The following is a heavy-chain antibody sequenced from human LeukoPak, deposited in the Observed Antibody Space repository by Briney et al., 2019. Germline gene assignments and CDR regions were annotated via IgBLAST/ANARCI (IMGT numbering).Heavy chain of an antibody. V-gene: IGHV1-2*04. CDR3: ARDHSSSWYDY. CDR1: GYTFTSYA. D-gene: IGHD6-13*01. Sequence: ASVKVSCKASGYTFTSYAMNWLRQAPGQGLEWMGWINPNSGGTNYAQKFQGWVTMTRDTSISTAYMELSRLRSDDTAVYYCARDHSSSWYDYWGQGTLVTVSS. J-gene: IGHJ4*02. CDR2: INPNSGGT.